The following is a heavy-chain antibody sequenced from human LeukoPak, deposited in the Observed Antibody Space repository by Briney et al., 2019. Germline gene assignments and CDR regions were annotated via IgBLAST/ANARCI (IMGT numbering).Heavy chain of an antibody. CDR3: ARHGAPADY. J-gene: IGHJ4*02. Sequence: GESLKVSCRVFGYAFADYWIGWVRQVPGRGLEWMGIVYPADSDVRYNPSLEGQVTFSADKSINTAYLQWSSLKASDTAMYYCARHGAPADYWGQGTLVTVSS. CDR2: VYPADSDV. CDR1: GYAFADYW. V-gene: IGHV5-51*01.